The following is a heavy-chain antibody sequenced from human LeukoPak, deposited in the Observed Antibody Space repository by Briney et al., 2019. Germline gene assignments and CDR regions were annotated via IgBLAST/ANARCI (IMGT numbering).Heavy chain of an antibody. CDR1: GFDFSSCG. D-gene: IGHD3-9*01. Sequence: TGGSLRLSCAASGFDFSSCGMSWVRQAPGKALEWVSSISGSGRNTYYADSVKGRLTISRDNAKNTLHLQMNTLRGEDTALYYYAKHQESFTGLPALDSWGQGSLVTVSS. V-gene: IGHV3-23*01. J-gene: IGHJ4*02. CDR3: AKHQESFTGLPALDS. CDR2: ISGSGRNT.